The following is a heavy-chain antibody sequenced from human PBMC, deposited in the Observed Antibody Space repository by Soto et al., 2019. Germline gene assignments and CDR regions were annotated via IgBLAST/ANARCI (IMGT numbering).Heavy chain of an antibody. D-gene: IGHD3-10*01. J-gene: IGHJ4*02. V-gene: IGHV3-23*01. CDR3: AKPPLNYGSGSYDPYYFDY. Sequence: GGSLRLSCAASGFTFSSYAMSWVRQAPGKGLEWVSAISGSGGSTYYADSMKGRFTISRDNSKNTLYLQMNSLRAEDTAVYYCAKPPLNYGSGSYDPYYFDYWGQGTLVTVSS. CDR1: GFTFSSYA. CDR2: ISGSGGST.